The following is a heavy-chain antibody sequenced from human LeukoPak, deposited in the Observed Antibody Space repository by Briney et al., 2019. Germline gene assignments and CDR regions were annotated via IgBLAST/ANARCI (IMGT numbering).Heavy chain of an antibody. J-gene: IGHJ4*02. V-gene: IGHV3-23*01. Sequence: GGSLRLSCAASGFTFSSYAMSWVRQAPGKGLEWVSAISGSGGSTYYADSVKGRFTISRDNSKNTLYLQMNSLRAEDTAVYYCAKDRTRPYDSSGYYWDQFDYWGQGTLVTVSS. CDR2: ISGSGGST. D-gene: IGHD3-22*01. CDR3: AKDRTRPYDSSGYYWDQFDY. CDR1: GFTFSSYA.